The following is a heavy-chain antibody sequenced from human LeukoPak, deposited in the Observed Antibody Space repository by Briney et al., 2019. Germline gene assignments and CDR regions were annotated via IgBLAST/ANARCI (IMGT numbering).Heavy chain of an antibody. CDR2: ISSNGYTI. D-gene: IGHD1-7*01. CDR1: GFDITNKY. CDR3: ATEGIEELSPLDH. J-gene: IGHJ4*02. Sequence: KSGGSLRLSCAVSGFDITNKYMAWIRQAPGMGLQWVSYISSNGYTIYYEDSVMGRFTISRDNAKNAFYLQMNSLRDDDTAVYYCATEGIEELSPLDHWGQGTLVTVSS. V-gene: IGHV3-11*04.